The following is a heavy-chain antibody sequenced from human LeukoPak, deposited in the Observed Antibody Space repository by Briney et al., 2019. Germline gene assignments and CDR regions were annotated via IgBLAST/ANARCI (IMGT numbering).Heavy chain of an antibody. V-gene: IGHV1-2*02. CDR3: VRQISSY. D-gene: IGHD2/OR15-2a*01. CDR1: GYTLTDYY. Sequence: GASVKVSCKASGYTLTDYYIHWVRQAPGQRLEWMGWINSNSGATNYAQNFQGRVTMTRDTSISTAYIELSRLTSDDTAVDYCVRQISSYWGRGALVTVSS. J-gene: IGHJ4*02. CDR2: INSNSGAT.